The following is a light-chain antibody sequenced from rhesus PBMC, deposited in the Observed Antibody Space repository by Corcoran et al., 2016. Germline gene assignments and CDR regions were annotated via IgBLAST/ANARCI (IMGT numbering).Light chain of an antibody. Sequence: DIQMSQSPSSLSASVGDKVTITCRASQDISNSLAWYQQKPGKGPKFRRYVVSTLEAGVPSRFSGSRSGPDFTLTINSLQPEDFATYFCQQGYTTPFTFGPGTKLEIK. V-gene: IGKV1-33*02. CDR1: QDISNS. CDR2: VVS. J-gene: IGKJ3*01. CDR3: QQGYTTPFT.